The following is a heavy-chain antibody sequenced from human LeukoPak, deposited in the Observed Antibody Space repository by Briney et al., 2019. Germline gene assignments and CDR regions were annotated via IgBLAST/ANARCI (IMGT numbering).Heavy chain of an antibody. J-gene: IGHJ4*02. Sequence: GASVKVSCKASGHTFTSYGISWVRQAPGQGLEWMGGIIPIFGTANYAQKFQGRVTITADESTSTAYMELSSLRSEDTAVYYCARQSPQYCSGGSCYSGSFDYWGQGTLVTVSS. CDR3: ARQSPQYCSGGSCYSGSFDY. D-gene: IGHD2-15*01. CDR2: IIPIFGTA. CDR1: GHTFTSYG. V-gene: IGHV1-69*13.